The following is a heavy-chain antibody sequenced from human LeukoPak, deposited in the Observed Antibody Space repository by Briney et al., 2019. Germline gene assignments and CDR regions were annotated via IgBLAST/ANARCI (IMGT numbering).Heavy chain of an antibody. CDR3: ARGPYYYGPIFDY. V-gene: IGHV4-61*02. J-gene: IGHJ4*02. CDR2: IYTSGST. Sequence: PSETLSLTCTVSGGSISSGSYYWSWIRQPAGKGLEWIGRIYTSGSTNYNPSLKSRVTISVDTSKNQFSLKLSSVTAADTAVYYCARGPYYYGPIFDYWGQGTLVTVSS. CDR1: GGSISSGSYY. D-gene: IGHD3-10*01.